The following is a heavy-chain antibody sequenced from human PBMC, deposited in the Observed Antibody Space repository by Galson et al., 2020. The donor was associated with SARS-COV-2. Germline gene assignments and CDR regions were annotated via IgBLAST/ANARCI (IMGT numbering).Heavy chain of an antibody. CDR1: GYTFTSYG. V-gene: IGHV1-18*01. J-gene: IGHJ3*02. Sequence: ASVKVSCKASGYTFTSYGISWVRQAPGQGLEWMGWISAYNGNTNYAQKLQGRVTMTTDTSTSTAYIELRSLRSDDTAVYYCARNGRYYYDSSGYYSEDQKDAFDIWGQGTMVTVSS. CDR3: ARNGRYYYDSSGYYSEDQKDAFDI. CDR2: ISAYNGNT. D-gene: IGHD3-22*01.